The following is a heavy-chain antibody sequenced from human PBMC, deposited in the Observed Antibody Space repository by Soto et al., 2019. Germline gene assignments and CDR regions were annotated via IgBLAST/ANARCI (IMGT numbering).Heavy chain of an antibody. CDR1: GFTFSSYG. V-gene: IGHV3-30*18. J-gene: IGHJ6*03. D-gene: IGHD3-10*01. Sequence: GGSLRLSCAASGFTFSSYGMHWVRQAPGKGLEWVAVISYDGSNKYYADSVKGRFTISRDNSKNTLYLQMNSLRAEDTAVYYCAKGRARFGELSLEYYYYMDVWGKGTTVTVSS. CDR3: AKGRARFGELSLEYYYYMDV. CDR2: ISYDGSNK.